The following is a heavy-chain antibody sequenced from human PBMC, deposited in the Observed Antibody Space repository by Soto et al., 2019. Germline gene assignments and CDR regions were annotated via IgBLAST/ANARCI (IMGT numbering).Heavy chain of an antibody. CDR2: INSSGGST. Sequence: ASVKVSCKASGYTFTSYYMHWVRQAPGQGLEWMGIINSSGGSTSYAQKFQGRVTMTRDTSTSTVYMELSSLRSEDTAVYYCARETTRGRFDYWGQGTLVTVSS. D-gene: IGHD4-17*01. CDR3: ARETTRGRFDY. J-gene: IGHJ4*02. V-gene: IGHV1-46*03. CDR1: GYTFTSYY.